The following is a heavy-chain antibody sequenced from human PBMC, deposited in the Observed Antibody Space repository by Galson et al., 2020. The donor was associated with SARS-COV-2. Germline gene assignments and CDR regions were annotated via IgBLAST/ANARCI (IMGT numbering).Heavy chain of an antibody. CDR1: GFTFSSYA. J-gene: IGHJ1*01. CDR2: ISYDGSNK. CDR3: ARGYSGSYWSYFQH. Sequence: GESLKISCAASGFTFSSYAMHWVRQAPGKGLEWVAVISYDGSNKYYADSVKGRFTISRDNSKNTQYLQMNSLRAEDTAVYYCARGYSGSYWSYFQHWGQGTLVTVSS. V-gene: IGHV3-30*04. D-gene: IGHD1-26*01.